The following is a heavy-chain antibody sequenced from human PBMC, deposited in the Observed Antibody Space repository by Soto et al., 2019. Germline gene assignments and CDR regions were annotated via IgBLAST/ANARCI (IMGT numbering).Heavy chain of an antibody. J-gene: IGHJ4*02. CDR1: GGSISSGGYY. V-gene: IGHV4-39*01. D-gene: IGHD1-26*01. CDR2: IYYSGST. Sequence: PSETLSLTCTVSGGSISSGGYYWSWIRQHPGKGLEWIGYIYYSGSTSSNPSLKRRVTISVDTSTNQFFLKLNSVSGAATAVYYCGRQENSGRHQSFDYWGQGSLVTVSS. CDR3: GRQENSGRHQSFDY.